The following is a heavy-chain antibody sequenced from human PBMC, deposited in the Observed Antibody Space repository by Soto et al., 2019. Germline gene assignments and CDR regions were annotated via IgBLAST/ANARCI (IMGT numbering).Heavy chain of an antibody. Sequence: ASVKVSCKASGYTFTGYYVHWVRQAPGQGLEWMGWINPNSGDTYLAQRFQGRVTMNRDTSIGTAYMELRGLTSDDTAEYYCAKGGAIVAAGTRVYLYNAMDVWGQVTTVPVSS. CDR3: AKGGAIVAAGTRVYLYNAMDV. CDR2: INPNSGDT. V-gene: IGHV1-2*02. J-gene: IGHJ6*02. D-gene: IGHD1-26*01. CDR1: GYTFTGYY.